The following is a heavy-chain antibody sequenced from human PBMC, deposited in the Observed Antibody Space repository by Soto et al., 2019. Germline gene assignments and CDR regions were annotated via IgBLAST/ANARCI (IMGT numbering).Heavy chain of an antibody. Sequence: QVQLVQSGAEVKNPGASVKVSCKASGYTFTSYGISWVRQAPGQGLEWMGWISAYNGNTNYAQKLQGRVTMTTDTSTSTAYMELRSLRSDDTAVYYCARDKIFRIAAAGQFDYWGQGTLVTVSS. CDR1: GYTFTSYG. V-gene: IGHV1-18*01. CDR3: ARDKIFRIAAAGQFDY. J-gene: IGHJ4*02. D-gene: IGHD6-13*01. CDR2: ISAYNGNT.